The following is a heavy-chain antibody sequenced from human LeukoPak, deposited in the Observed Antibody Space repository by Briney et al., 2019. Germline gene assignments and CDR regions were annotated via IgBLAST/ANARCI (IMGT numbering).Heavy chain of an antibody. V-gene: IGHV4-38-2*01. CDR1: GYSISRGYY. J-gene: IGHJ4*02. CDR3: ARGLEGYSAGWSRFFEY. CDR2: IYHTGST. Sequence: SETLTLTCGVSGYSISRGYYWGWIRQPPGNGLEWIGNIYHTGSTYYNPSLRSRVTISADTSKNQFFLKLTSVTAADTAVYYCARGLEGYSAGWSRFFEYWGQGTLATVSS. D-gene: IGHD6-19*01.